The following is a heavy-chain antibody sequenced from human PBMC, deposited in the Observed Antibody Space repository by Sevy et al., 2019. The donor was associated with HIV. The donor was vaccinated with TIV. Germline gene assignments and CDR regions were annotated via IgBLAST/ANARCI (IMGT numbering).Heavy chain of an antibody. CDR3: ARDREDIVVVPAAPYYYYYYMDV. CDR1: GGSVSSGSYY. CDR2: IYYSGST. Sequence: SETLSLTCTVSGGSVSSGSYYWSWIRHPPGKGLEWIGYIYYSGSTNYNPSLKSRVTISVDTSKNQFSLKLSSVTAADTAVYYCARDREDIVVVPAAPYYYYYYMDVWGKGTTVTVSS. V-gene: IGHV4-61*01. D-gene: IGHD2-2*01. J-gene: IGHJ6*03.